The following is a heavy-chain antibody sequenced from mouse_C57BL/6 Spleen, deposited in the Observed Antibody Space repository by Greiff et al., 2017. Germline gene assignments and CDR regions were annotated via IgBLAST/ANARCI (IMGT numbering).Heavy chain of an antibody. CDR3: ARVGFYYDLYYAMDY. D-gene: IGHD2-4*01. V-gene: IGHV5-17*01. CDR1: GFTFSDYG. J-gene: IGHJ4*01. Sequence: EVQVVESGGGLVKPGGSLKLSCAASGFTFSDYGMHWVRQAPEKGLEWVAYISSGSSTIYYADTVKGRFTISRDNAKNTLFLQMPSLRSEDTAMYYCARVGFYYDLYYAMDYWGQGTSVTVSS. CDR2: ISSGSSTI.